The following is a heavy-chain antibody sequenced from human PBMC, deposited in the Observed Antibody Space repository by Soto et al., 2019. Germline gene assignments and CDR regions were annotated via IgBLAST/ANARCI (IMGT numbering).Heavy chain of an antibody. CDR1: GGSISSGGYY. CDR3: AREAKGYCSGGSCYPDWFYP. Sequence: PSETLSLTCTVSGGSISSGGYYWSWIRQHPGKGLEWIGYIYYSGSTYYNPSLKSRVTISVDTSKNQFSLKLSSVTAADTAVYYCAREAKGYCSGGSCYPDWFYPWGQGTLVPVSS. J-gene: IGHJ5*02. V-gene: IGHV4-31*03. CDR2: IYYSGST. D-gene: IGHD2-15*01.